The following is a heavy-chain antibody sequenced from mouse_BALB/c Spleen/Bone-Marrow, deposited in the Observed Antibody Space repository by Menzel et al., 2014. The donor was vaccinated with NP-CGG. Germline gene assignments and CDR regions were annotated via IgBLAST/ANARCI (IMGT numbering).Heavy chain of an antibody. D-gene: IGHD2-4*01. J-gene: IGHJ4*01. CDR2: IWAGGTT. Sequence: VKVVDSGPGLVAPSQSLSITCTVSGFSLPRFGVHWVRQPPGKGLEWLGIIWAGGTTNYNSALMSRLSISKDNSKSXVFLRMNSLQTDDTAMYYCARGDYDYAMDYWGQGTSVTVSS. V-gene: IGHV2-9*02. CDR1: GFSLPRFG. CDR3: ARGDYDYAMDY.